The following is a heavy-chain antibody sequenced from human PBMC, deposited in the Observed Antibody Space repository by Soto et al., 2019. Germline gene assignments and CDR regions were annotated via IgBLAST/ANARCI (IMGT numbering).Heavy chain of an antibody. CDR3: ARIEAVAGKGAFDY. D-gene: IGHD6-19*01. Sequence: AASVKVSCKASGGTFSSYAISWVRQAPGQGLEWMGGIIPIFGTANYAQKFQGRVTITADESTSTAYMELSSLRSEDTAVYYCARIEAVAGKGAFDYWGQGTLVTVSS. CDR2: IIPIFGTA. J-gene: IGHJ4*02. V-gene: IGHV1-69*13. CDR1: GGTFSSYA.